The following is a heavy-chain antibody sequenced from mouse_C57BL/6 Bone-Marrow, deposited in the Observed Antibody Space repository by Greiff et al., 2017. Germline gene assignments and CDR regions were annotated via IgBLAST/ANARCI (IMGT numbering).Heavy chain of an antibody. CDR1: GFSLTSYA. CDR3: ARIYYGSSYEVGY. V-gene: IGHV2-9-1*01. Sequence: QVQLQQSGPGLVAPSQSLSITCTVSGFSLTSYAISWVRQPPGKGLGWLGVIWPGGGTNYNSAPKSRLSISKDNSKSQVFLKMNSLQTDDTARYYCARIYYGSSYEVGYWGQGTTLTVSS. CDR2: IWPGGGT. D-gene: IGHD1-1*01. J-gene: IGHJ2*01.